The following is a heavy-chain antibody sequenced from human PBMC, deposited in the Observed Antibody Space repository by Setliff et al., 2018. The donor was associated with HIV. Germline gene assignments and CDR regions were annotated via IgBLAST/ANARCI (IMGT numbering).Heavy chain of an antibody. CDR2: INSGGTDI. CDR1: GFTFSSYW. D-gene: IGHD2-15*01. J-gene: IGHJ4*02. V-gene: IGHV3-21*01. CDR3: ARDIQCSGGSCKHFDF. Sequence: PGGSLRLSCAASGFTFSSYWMSWVRQAPGKAPEWVSYINSGGTDIHYPDSVKGRFSISRDNTKNSLYLQMNGLRVEDTAVYYCARDIQCSGGSCKHFDFWGQGTRVTVSS.